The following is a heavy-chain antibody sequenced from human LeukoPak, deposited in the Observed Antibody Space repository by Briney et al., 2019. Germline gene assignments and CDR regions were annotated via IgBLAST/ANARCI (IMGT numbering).Heavy chain of an antibody. CDR2: INWNGGST. CDR3: ARSGGDYYYYYMDV. J-gene: IGHJ6*03. CDR1: GFTFDDYG. D-gene: IGHD1-26*01. V-gene: IGHV3-20*01. Sequence: GGSLRLSCAASGFTFDDYGMSWVRQAPGKGLEWVSGINWNGGSTGYADSVKGRFTISGDNAKNSLYLQMNSLRAEDTALYHCARSGGDYYYYYMDVWGKGTTVTVSS.